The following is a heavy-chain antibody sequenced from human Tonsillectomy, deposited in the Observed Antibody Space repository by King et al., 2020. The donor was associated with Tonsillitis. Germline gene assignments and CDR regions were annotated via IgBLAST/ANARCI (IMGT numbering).Heavy chain of an antibody. CDR3: AKDIGAVAGTGEDAFDI. CDR2: ISWNSGSI. V-gene: IGHV3-9*01. D-gene: IGHD6-19*01. Sequence: VQLVQSGGGLVQPGRSLRLSCAASGFTFEDYAMHWVRQAPGKGLEWVSGISWNSGSIGYADSVKGRFTISRDNAKNSLYLQMNSLRAEDTALYYCAKDIGAVAGTGEDAFDIWGQGTMVTVSS. J-gene: IGHJ3*02. CDR1: GFTFEDYA.